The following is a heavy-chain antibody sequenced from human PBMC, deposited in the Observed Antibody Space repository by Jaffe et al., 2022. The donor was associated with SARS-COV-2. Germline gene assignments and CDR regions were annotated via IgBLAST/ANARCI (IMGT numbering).Heavy chain of an antibody. Sequence: EVQLVESGGGLVQPGGSLRLSCAASGFTFSSYWMSWVRQAPGKGLEWVANIKQDGSEKYYVDSVKGRFTISRDNAKNSLYLQMNSLRAEDTAVYYCAREGSDSSGWYVAWGQGTLVTVSS. V-gene: IGHV3-7*01. CDR3: AREGSDSSGWYVA. J-gene: IGHJ5*02. D-gene: IGHD6-19*01. CDR1: GFTFSSYW. CDR2: IKQDGSEK.